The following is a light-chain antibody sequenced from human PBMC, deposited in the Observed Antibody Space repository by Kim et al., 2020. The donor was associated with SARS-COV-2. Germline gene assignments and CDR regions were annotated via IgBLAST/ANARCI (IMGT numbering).Light chain of an antibody. J-gene: IGKJ2*01. CDR2: GAS. Sequence: EIVLTQSPGTLSLSPGERATLSCRASQSVTNNYLAWYQQKPGQAPRLLLYGASNRATGIPDRFSGSGSGTDFTLTIRRLEPEDFAVYYCQHYGGTPYTFGQGTKLEI. CDR1: QSVTNNY. V-gene: IGKV3-20*01. CDR3: QHYGGTPYT.